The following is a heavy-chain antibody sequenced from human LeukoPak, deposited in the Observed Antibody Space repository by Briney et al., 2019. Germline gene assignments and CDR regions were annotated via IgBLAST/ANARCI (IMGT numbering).Heavy chain of an antibody. Sequence: GGSLRLSCAASGFTFDDYAMHWVRQAPGKGLEWVSGISWNSGSIGYADSVKGRFTISRDNAKNSLYLQMNSLRAEDTALYYCAKDSNYDILTDYGMDVWGQGTPVTVSS. J-gene: IGHJ6*02. CDR1: GFTFDDYA. D-gene: IGHD3-9*01. CDR2: ISWNSGSI. CDR3: AKDSNYDILTDYGMDV. V-gene: IGHV3-9*01.